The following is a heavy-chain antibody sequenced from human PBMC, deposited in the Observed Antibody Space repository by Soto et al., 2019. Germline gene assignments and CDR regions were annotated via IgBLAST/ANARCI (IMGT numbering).Heavy chain of an antibody. V-gene: IGHV3-48*03. CDR1: GFTFSSYE. D-gene: IGHD4-17*01. J-gene: IGHJ4*02. Sequence: GGSLRLSCAASGFTFSSYEMNWVRQAPGKGLEWVSHISSSGSPIYYADSVKGRFTISRDNAKNSLYLQMNSLRAEDTAVYYCARDDYGDYAGYFDYRGKGTLVTVSS. CDR2: ISSSGSPI. CDR3: ARDDYGDYAGYFDY.